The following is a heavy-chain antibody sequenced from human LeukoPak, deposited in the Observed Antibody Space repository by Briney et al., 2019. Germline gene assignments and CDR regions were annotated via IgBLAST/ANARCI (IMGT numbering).Heavy chain of an antibody. J-gene: IGHJ3*02. CDR3: ARERLDAFDI. CDR1: ELTFSSYN. V-gene: IGHV3-48*01. D-gene: IGHD3-16*01. CDR2: ISSSSVTI. Sequence: GGSLRLSCAASELTFSSYNFNWVRQAPGRGLEWVSYISSSSVTIYYADSVKGRFTISRDNAHNSLFLQMSSLRAEDTAMYYCARERLDAFDIWGQGTMVTVPS.